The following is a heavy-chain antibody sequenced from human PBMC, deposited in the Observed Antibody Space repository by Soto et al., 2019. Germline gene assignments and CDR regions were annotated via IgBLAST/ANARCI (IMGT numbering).Heavy chain of an antibody. Sequence: GESLKISFKGSGYSFTSYWIGWVRQMPGKGLEWMGIIYPGDSDTRYSPSCQGQGTISADKAISTAYLQGSSLKASDTAMYYRASSSIAARRASFADYYYYGMDVGGQGTTVTVSS. D-gene: IGHD6-6*01. V-gene: IGHV5-51*01. CDR1: GYSFTSYW. CDR2: IYPGDSDT. CDR3: ASSSIAARRASFADYYYYGMDV. J-gene: IGHJ6*02.